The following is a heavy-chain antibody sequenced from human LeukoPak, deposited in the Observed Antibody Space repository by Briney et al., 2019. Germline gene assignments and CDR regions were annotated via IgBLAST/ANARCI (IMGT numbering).Heavy chain of an antibody. Sequence: GASVKVSCKASGYTFTGYYMHWVRQAPGQGLEWMGWINPNSGGTNYAQKFQGRVTMTRDTSISTAYMELSRLRSDDTAVYYCARDTSDGIAAAVAFDIWGQGTMVTVSS. V-gene: IGHV1-2*02. CDR1: GYTFTGYY. J-gene: IGHJ3*02. CDR2: INPNSGGT. CDR3: ARDTSDGIAAAVAFDI. D-gene: IGHD6-13*01.